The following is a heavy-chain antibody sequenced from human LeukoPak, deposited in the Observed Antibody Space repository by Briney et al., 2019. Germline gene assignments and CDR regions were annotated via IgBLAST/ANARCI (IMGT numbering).Heavy chain of an antibody. D-gene: IGHD1-26*01. CDR1: GGSISSSSYY. CDR2: IYYSGST. Sequence: SETLSLTCTVSGGSISSSSYYWGWIRQPPGKGLEWVGSIYYSGSTNYNPSLKSRVTISVDTSKNQFSLKLSSVTAGDTAVYYCAIRGSSPRRGYFDYWGQGTLVTVSS. J-gene: IGHJ4*02. V-gene: IGHV4-39*07. CDR3: AIRGSSPRRGYFDY.